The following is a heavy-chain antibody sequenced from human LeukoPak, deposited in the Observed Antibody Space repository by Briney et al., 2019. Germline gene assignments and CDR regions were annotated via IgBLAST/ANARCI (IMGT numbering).Heavy chain of an antibody. CDR2: ISSSSSYI. D-gene: IGHD5-24*01. J-gene: IGHJ4*02. CDR3: AREFGHNRWYFDY. V-gene: IGHV3-21*03. CDR1: GFTFSSYS. Sequence: GGSLRLSCAASGFTFSSYSMNWARQAPGKGLEWVSSISSSSSYIYYADSVKGRFTISRDNSLNTLHLQMNSLKTEDTAVYYCAREFGHNRWYFDYWGQGALVTVSS.